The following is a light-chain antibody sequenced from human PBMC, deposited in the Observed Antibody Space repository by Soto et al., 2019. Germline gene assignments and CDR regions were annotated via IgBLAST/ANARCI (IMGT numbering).Light chain of an antibody. CDR2: TAS. J-gene: IGKJ4*01. CDR1: QNIKKY. Sequence: DIQMTQSPASLSASVGDRVTITCRASQNIKKYLNWYQQKPGKAPNLLIYTASSLQVGFPSRFSGCGSGTDFTLTISSLQPEDFATYYCQQSFGTPLTFGGGTKVEIK. CDR3: QQSFGTPLT. V-gene: IGKV1-39*01.